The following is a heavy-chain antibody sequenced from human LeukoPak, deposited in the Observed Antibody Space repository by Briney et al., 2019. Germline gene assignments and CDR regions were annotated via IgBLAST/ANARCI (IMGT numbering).Heavy chain of an antibody. CDR3: AREPRWFGDLYGMDV. V-gene: IGHV3-13*04. CDR2: IGTAGDT. D-gene: IGHD3-10*01. J-gene: IGHJ6*02. Sequence: GGSLRLSCAASGFTFSSYDMHWVRQATGKGLEWVSAIGTAGDTYYPGSVKGRFTISRENARNSLYLQMNSLRAGDTAVYYCAREPRWFGDLYGMDVWGQGTTVTVCS. CDR1: GFTFSSYD.